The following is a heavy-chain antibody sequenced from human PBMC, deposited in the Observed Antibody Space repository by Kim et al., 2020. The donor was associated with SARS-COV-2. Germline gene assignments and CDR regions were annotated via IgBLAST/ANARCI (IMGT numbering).Heavy chain of an antibody. CDR3: ARDQDGYYYDSSGPDDAFDI. D-gene: IGHD3-22*01. CDR1: GFTFSSYA. J-gene: IGHJ3*02. V-gene: IGHV3-30*04. Sequence: GGSLRLSCAASGFTFSSYAMAWVRQAPGEGLEGVAVISHDGINKYYADSVKGRFTIFRDNSKNTLYLQMNSLRAEDTAVYYCARDQDGYYYDSSGPDDAFDIWGQGTMVTVSS. CDR2: ISHDGINK.